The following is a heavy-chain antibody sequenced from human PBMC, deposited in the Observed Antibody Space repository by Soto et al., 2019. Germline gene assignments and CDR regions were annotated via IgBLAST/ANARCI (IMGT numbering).Heavy chain of an antibody. V-gene: IGHV4-39*01. CDR2: IYYSGST. D-gene: IGHD2-15*01. Sequence: SETLSLTCTVSGGSISSSSYYWGWIRQPPGKGLEWIGSIYYSGSTYYNPSLKSRVTISVDASKNQFSLKLSSVTAADTAVYYCARSLGYCSGGSCYSFAFDIWGQGTMVTVSS. CDR1: GGSISSSSYY. CDR3: ARSLGYCSGGSCYSFAFDI. J-gene: IGHJ3*02.